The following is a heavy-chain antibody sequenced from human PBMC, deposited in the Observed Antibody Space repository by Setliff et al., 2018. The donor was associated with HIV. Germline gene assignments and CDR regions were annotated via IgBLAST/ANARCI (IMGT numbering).Heavy chain of an antibody. CDR3: ARGASSSWYYFDY. D-gene: IGHD6-13*01. J-gene: IGHJ4*02. CDR2: ISPDGSYK. CDR1: GFTFSSAW. Sequence: GGSLRLSCAASGFTFSSAWMGWVRQAPAKGLEWVANISPDGSYKYYVDSVKGRFTISRDNSKNTLYLQMNSLRAEDAAVYYCARGASSSWYYFDYWGQGALVTVSS. V-gene: IGHV3-7*01.